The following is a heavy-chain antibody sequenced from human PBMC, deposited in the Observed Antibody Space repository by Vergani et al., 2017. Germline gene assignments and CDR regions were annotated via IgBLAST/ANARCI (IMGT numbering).Heavy chain of an antibody. CDR3: AKEFRSGYYLSDAFDI. CDR2: ISGSG. Sequence: EVQLVESGGGLVQPGRSLRLSCAASGFTFSSYAMSWVRQAPEKGLEWVSGISGSGDYADSVKGRFTISRDNSKNTLFLQMNSLRAEDTAVYYCAKEFRSGYYLSDAFDIWGQGTMVTVSS. D-gene: IGHD3-22*01. CDR1: GFTFSSYA. J-gene: IGHJ3*02. V-gene: IGHV3-23*04.